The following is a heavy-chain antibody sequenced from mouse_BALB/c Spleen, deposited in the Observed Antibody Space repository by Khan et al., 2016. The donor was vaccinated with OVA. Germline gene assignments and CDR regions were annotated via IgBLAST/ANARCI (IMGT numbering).Heavy chain of an antibody. Sequence: EVQLVESGGDLVKPGGSLKLSCAASGFTFSSYSMSWVRQTPDKRLEWVASISSGGVYTYYLDSVKGRFTISRDNAKNTLYLQMSDLKSEDTAMYYCADHLTGSFAYWGQGTLVTVSA. J-gene: IGHJ3*01. CDR2: ISSGGVYT. V-gene: IGHV5-6*01. CDR3: ADHLTGSFAY. D-gene: IGHD4-1*01. CDR1: GFTFSSYS.